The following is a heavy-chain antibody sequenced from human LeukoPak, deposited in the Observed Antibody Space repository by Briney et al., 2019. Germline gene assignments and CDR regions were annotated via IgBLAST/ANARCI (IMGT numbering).Heavy chain of an antibody. CDR1: GFTFGDYA. J-gene: IGHJ4*02. V-gene: IGHV3-49*04. CDR3: TSQGYDFWSGYPYFDY. Sequence: PGRSLRLSCTASGFTFGDYAMSWVRQAPGKGREGVGFIRSKAYGGTTEYAASVKGRFTIARDDSKSIAYLQMNSLKTEDTAVYYCTSQGYDFWSGYPYFDYWGQGTLVTVSP. D-gene: IGHD3-3*01. CDR2: IRSKAYGGTT.